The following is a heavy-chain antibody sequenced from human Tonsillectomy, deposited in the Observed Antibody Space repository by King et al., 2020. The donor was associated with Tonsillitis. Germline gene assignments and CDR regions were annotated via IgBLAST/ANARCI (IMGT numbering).Heavy chain of an antibody. CDR2: INHSGST. Sequence: VQLQQWGAGLLKPSETLSLTCAVYGGSFSGYYWSWIRQPPGKGLEWIGEINHSGSTNYNPSLKSRVTISVDTSKNQFSLKLSSVTAADTAVYYCARVVRYYYDSSGYHRGYFDYWGEGTLVTVSS. V-gene: IGHV4-34*01. CDR3: ARVVRYYYDSSGYHRGYFDY. CDR1: GGSFSGYY. D-gene: IGHD3-22*01. J-gene: IGHJ4*02.